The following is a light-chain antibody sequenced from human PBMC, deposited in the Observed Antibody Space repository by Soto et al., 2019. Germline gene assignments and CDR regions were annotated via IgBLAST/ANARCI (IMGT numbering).Light chain of an antibody. Sequence: EIVLTQSPATLSLSPGERATLSCGASQSVSSSYLAWYQQKPGQAPRLLIYAASTRAAGVPARFSGSGSGTEFTLTISSLQSEDFAVYFCQQYADWPKTFGQGTKVDI. J-gene: IGKJ1*01. CDR2: AAS. CDR1: QSVSSSY. V-gene: IGKV3-15*01. CDR3: QQYADWPKT.